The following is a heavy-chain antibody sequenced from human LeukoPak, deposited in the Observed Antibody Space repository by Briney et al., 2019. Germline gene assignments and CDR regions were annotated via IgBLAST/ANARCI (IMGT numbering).Heavy chain of an antibody. CDR1: GFTFSNYA. V-gene: IGHV3-30*02. D-gene: IGHD3-10*01. CDR3: AKDLGTLTSGTYYYYFDY. Sequence: GGSLRLSCVASGFTFSNYAVNWVRQAPGKGLEWVAFIRSDGSYKYYADSVKGRFTVSRDNSRNTVCLQMNSLRAEDSAVYYCAKDLGTLTSGTYYYYFDYWDRGTLVTVSS. J-gene: IGHJ4*02. CDR2: IRSDGSYK.